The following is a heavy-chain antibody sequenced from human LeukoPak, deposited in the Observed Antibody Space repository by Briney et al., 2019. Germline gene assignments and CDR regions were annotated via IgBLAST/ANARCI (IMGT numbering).Heavy chain of an antibody. D-gene: IGHD2-2*01. CDR2: IRYDGSNK. CDR1: GFTFSSYG. J-gene: IGHJ6*03. CDR3: AKTGYQLLVDYYYYYMDV. Sequence: PGGSLRLSCAASGFTFSSYGMHWVRQAPGKGLEWVAFIRYDGSNKYYADSVKGRFTISRDNSKNTLYLQMNSLRAEDTAVYYCAKTGYQLLVDYYYYYMDVWGKGTTVTISS. V-gene: IGHV3-30*02.